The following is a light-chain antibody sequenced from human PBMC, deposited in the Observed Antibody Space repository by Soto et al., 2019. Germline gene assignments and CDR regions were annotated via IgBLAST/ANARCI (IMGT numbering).Light chain of an antibody. V-gene: IGKV3-15*01. CDR2: DAS. CDR3: QQYNNWPPWT. Sequence: ILMTQSPATLSVSPGERATLSCRASQSVSNNLAWYQQKPGQAPRLLIYDASTRATGIPARFSGSGSGTEFTLTISGVQSEDFAVYYCQQYNNWPPWTVGQGTKVDIK. CDR1: QSVSNN. J-gene: IGKJ1*01.